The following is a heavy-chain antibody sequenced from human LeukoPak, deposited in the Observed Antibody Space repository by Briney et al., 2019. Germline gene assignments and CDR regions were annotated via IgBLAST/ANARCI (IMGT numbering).Heavy chain of an antibody. CDR2: IKFDGSET. J-gene: IGHJ6*03. D-gene: IGHD1-26*01. V-gene: IGHV3-30*02. CDR1: GLILSNYN. CDR3: ARDPYSGSYGDYYYYYMDV. Sequence: GGSLRLSCTASGLILSNYNMHWFRRAPGKGPEWVAFIKFDGSETKYIDSVKGRFTISRDNAKNSLYLQMNSLRPEDTAVYYCARDPYSGSYGDYYYYYMDVWGKGTTVTISS.